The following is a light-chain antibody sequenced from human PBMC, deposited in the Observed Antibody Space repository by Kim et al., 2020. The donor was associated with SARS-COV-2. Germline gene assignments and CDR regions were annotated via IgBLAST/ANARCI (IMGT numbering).Light chain of an antibody. Sequence: VAWGQTVRSTGQGDSIRSYYATCYKQKPGQAPILFIYGKNNRPTGIPDRFSGSSSGNTASLTTTGTQAGDEADYYCNSRDSNDNVVFGGGTKLTVL. CDR2: GKN. J-gene: IGLJ2*01. CDR3: NSRDSNDNVV. CDR1: SIRSYY. V-gene: IGLV3-19*01.